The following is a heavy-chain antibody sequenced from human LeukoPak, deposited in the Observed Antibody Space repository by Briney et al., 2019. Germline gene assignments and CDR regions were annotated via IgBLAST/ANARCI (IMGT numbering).Heavy chain of an antibody. CDR2: ISGSGEST. V-gene: IGHV3-23*01. Sequence: GGSLRLSCAASAFTFSNYAMSWVRQAPGKGLEWVSAISGSGESTYYGDSVKGRFTISRDNSKNTLHLQMNSLRAEDTAVYYCAKSGGPLNNWFDPWGQGTLVTVSS. D-gene: IGHD3-10*01. J-gene: IGHJ5*02. CDR1: AFTFSNYA. CDR3: AKSGGPLNNWFDP.